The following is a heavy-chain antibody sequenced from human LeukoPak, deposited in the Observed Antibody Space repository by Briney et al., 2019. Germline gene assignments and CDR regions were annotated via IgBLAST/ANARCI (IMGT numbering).Heavy chain of an antibody. Sequence: GGSLRLSCAASGFTFSSYEMNWVRQAPGKGLEWVSYISSSGSTIYYADSVKGRFTISRDNAKNSLYLQMSSLRAEDTAVYYCARDQSGSGGWYFDYWGQGTLVTVSS. CDR2: ISSSGSTI. CDR3: ARDQSGSGGWYFDY. CDR1: GFTFSSYE. J-gene: IGHJ4*02. D-gene: IGHD6-19*01. V-gene: IGHV3-48*03.